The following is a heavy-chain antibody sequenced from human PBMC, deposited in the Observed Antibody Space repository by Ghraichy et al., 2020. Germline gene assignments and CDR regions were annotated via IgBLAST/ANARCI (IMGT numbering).Heavy chain of an antibody. CDR2: IKPDGKNK. CDR1: GFTFRSHG. V-gene: IGHV3-30*02. CDR3: AKDSGSQEYFDY. Sequence: GGSLRLSCAASGFTFRSHGMHWVRQAPGKGLEWVALIKPDGKNKQYADSVKGRFTISRDNSENTLYLQMDSLRPEDTALYYCAKDSGSQEYFDYWGQGTLVTVSS. D-gene: IGHD1-26*01. J-gene: IGHJ4*02.